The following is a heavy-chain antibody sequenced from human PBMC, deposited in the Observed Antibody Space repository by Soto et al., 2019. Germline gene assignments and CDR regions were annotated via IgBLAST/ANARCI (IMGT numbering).Heavy chain of an antibody. J-gene: IGHJ3*02. CDR3: VKDKKYDILSAWDALDI. D-gene: IGHD3-9*01. CDR2: ISGGGGGT. CDR1: GGTIRSFG. V-gene: IGHV3-23*01. Sequence: GPMRLSCAAAGGTIRSFGMSRVRQDQGKGLEWVAAISGGGGGTYYADPVKGRFTISRDNSKNTLHLQMNNLRAEDTATYYCVKDKKYDILSAWDALDIWGHGTLVTVSS.